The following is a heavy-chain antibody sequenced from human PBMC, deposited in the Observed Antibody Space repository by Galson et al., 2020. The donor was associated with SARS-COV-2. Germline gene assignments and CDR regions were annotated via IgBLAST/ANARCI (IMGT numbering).Heavy chain of an antibody. Sequence: SVKAGCTASAYIFTNYEINWVRQAPGKGLEWRGWMNPNSGNTGYAQKFQGRDTMTRTTSISTAYMELNSLTSEDTAVYYCARSYDDFATWFDPWGQGTLVTVSS. CDR1: AYIFTNYE. CDR3: ARSYDDFATWFDP. J-gene: IGHJ5*02. V-gene: IGHV1-8*01. D-gene: IGHD4-17*01. CDR2: MNPNSGNT.